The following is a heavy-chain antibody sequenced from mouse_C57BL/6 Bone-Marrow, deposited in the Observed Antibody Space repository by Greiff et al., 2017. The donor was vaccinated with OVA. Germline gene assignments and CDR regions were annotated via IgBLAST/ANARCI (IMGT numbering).Heavy chain of an antibody. CDR1: GYTFTSYW. J-gene: IGHJ4*01. D-gene: IGHD2-4*01. V-gene: IGHV1-7*01. CDR3: TREEGLYDYDEGGHYFAMDY. Sequence: QVQLQQSGADLAKPGASVKLSCKASGYTFTSYWMHWVKQRPGQGLEWIGYINPSSGYTKYNQKFKDKATLTADKSSSTDYMQLSSLTYEDSAVYYCTREEGLYDYDEGGHYFAMDYWGQGTSVTVSS. CDR2: INPSSGYT.